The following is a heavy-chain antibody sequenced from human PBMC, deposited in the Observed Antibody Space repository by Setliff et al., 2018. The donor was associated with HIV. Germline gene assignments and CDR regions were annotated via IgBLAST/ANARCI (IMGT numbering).Heavy chain of an antibody. CDR2: IHAGNGYT. Sequence: GASVKVSCKASGYTFTAYYIHWVRQAPGQRLEWMGWIHAGNGYTKYSQKFQGRVTFTRDTSASAAYMDLSSLRSEDTAVYYCARIWGIPPLYYFDYWGQGTLVTVSS. D-gene: IGHD3-16*01. CDR1: GYTFTAYY. CDR3: ARIWGIPPLYYFDY. V-gene: IGHV1-3*01. J-gene: IGHJ4*02.